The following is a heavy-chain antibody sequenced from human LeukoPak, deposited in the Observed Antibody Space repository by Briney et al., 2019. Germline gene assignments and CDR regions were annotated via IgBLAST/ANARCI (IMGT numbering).Heavy chain of an antibody. CDR1: RGSINTYY. CDR2: VFYSGST. V-gene: IGHV4-59*01. Sequence: SETLSLTCTVSRGSINTYYWSWIRQPPGKGLEWIGYVFYSGSTNCNPSLRGRVSISVDTSKNQFSLKLTSMTAADTAVYYCARADSGTWSFIDHWGQGTLVTVSS. D-gene: IGHD6-13*01. J-gene: IGHJ4*02. CDR3: ARADSGTWSFIDH.